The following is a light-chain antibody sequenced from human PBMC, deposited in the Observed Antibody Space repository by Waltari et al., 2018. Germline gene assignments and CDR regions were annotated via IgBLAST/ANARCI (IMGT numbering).Light chain of an antibody. CDR1: GSNLGAGYD. V-gene: IGLV1-40*01. CDR3: QSYDTSLSVV. Sequence: QSVLTQPPSVSGAPGQRVSISCTGSGSNLGAGYDVHWYQQHPGKAPKILISGTSTRPPGVPDRFLGSQSGTAASLAITALQAEDEAEYYCQSYDTSLSVVFGGGTKLTVL. J-gene: IGLJ2*01. CDR2: GTS.